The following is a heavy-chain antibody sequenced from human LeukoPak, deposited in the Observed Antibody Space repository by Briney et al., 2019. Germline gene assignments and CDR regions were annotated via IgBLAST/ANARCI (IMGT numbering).Heavy chain of an antibody. D-gene: IGHD5-12*01. CDR2: TYPRDSGS. CDR3: ARRGHSGYDSFDF. Sequence: HAESLKISCKGSGYSLTRYWIGSVRQMPGKGLECMGITYPRDSGSNSSPSFQGQVTISAYKSTSTAYLQWISLTASDTAMYYCARRGHSGYDSFDFWGQGTLVTVSS. V-gene: IGHV5-51*01. J-gene: IGHJ4*02. CDR1: GYSLTRYW.